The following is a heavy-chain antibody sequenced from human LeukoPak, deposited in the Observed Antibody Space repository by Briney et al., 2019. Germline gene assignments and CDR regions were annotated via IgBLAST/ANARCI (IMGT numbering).Heavy chain of an antibody. CDR3: AKLVY. CDR2: ISYDGSNK. V-gene: IGHV3-30*18. Sequence: GESLRLSCAASGFTFSSYGMHWVRQAPGKGLEWVAVISYDGSNKYYADSVKGRFTISRDNSKNTLYLQMNSLRAEDTAVYYCAKLVYWGQGTLVTVSS. J-gene: IGHJ4*02. CDR1: GFTFSSYG.